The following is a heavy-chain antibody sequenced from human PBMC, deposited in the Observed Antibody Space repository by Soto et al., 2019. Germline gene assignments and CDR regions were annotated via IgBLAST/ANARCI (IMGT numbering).Heavy chain of an antibody. CDR1: GYTFTSYA. CDR2: INAGNGNT. V-gene: IGHV1-3*01. CDR3: AIYNWFDP. Sequence: ASVKVSCKASGYTFTSYAMHWVRQAPGQRLEWMGWINAGNGNTNYAQKLQGRVTMTTDTSTSTAYMELRSLRSDDTAVYYCAIYNWFDPWGQGTLVTV. J-gene: IGHJ5*02.